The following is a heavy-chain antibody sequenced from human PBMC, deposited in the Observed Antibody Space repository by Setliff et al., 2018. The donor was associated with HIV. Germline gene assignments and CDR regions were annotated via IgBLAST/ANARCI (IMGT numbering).Heavy chain of an antibody. CDR2: IYSNGNT. V-gene: IGHV4-61*02. CDR1: GGSISSRSYY. D-gene: IGHD2-8*01. Sequence: SETLSLTCTVSGGSISSRSYYWSWLRQPAGKGLEWIGRIYSNGNTDYNPSLKSRVTISEDTSKNQFSLKVSSVTAAATAMYFCARDRPDGLDYWGQGTLVTVSS. CDR3: ARDRPDGLDY. J-gene: IGHJ4*02.